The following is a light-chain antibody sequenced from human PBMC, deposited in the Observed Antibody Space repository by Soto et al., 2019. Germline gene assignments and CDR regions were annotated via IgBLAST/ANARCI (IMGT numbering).Light chain of an antibody. J-gene: IGKJ4*01. CDR2: DAP. Sequence: DIRMTQSPSSLSASVGDRVTITCRASQDISNSVDWFQHRPGKAPKTLIYDAPKLHSGVPSKFSGSGSGTDFTLTISSLQPEDFATYYCQKYNSAPLTFGGGTKVDIK. CDR1: QDISNS. CDR3: QKYNSAPLT. V-gene: IGKV1-16*02.